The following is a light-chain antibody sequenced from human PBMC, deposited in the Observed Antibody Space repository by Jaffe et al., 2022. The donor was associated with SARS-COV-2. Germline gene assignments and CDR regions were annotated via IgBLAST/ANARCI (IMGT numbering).Light chain of an antibody. CDR2: GAS. CDR1: QSVSSTY. Sequence: IVLTQSPGTVSLSPGERATLSCRASQSVSSTYLAWYQQKPGQAPRLLIYGASSRATGIPDRFSGSGSGTDFTLTISRLEPEDFAVYYCQQYGSSLWTFGQGTKVEIK. J-gene: IGKJ1*01. V-gene: IGKV3-20*01. CDR3: QQYGSSLWT.